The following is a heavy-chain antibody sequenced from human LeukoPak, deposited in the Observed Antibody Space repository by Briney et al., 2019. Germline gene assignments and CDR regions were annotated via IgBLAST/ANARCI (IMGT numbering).Heavy chain of an antibody. CDR1: GGSISSGSYY. V-gene: IGHV4-61*02. J-gene: IGHJ3*02. CDR3: ARDRNYDHAFDI. Sequence: SETLSLTCTVSGGSISSGSYYWSWIRQPAGKGLEWIGRIYTSGSTNYNPSLKSRVTMSVDTSKNQFSLKLSSVTAADTAIYFCARDRNYDHAFDIWGQGTMVTVSS. D-gene: IGHD3-22*01. CDR2: IYTSGST.